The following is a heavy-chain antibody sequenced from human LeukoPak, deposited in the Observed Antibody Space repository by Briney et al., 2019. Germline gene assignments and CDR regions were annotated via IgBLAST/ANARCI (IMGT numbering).Heavy chain of an antibody. D-gene: IGHD6-13*01. J-gene: IGHJ4*02. CDR1: GYSFTSYW. CDR2: IYPGDSDT. Sequence: PGESLKICCKGSGYSFTSYWIGWVRQMPGKGLEWMGIIYPGDSDTRYSPSFQGQVTISADKSISTAYLQWSSLKAPDTAIYYCARHTSSWSSEEYWGQGTQVTVSS. CDR3: ARHTSSWSSEEY. V-gene: IGHV5-51*01.